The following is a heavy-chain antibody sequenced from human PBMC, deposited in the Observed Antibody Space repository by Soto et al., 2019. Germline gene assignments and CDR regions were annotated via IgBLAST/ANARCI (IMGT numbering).Heavy chain of an antibody. CDR3: ASTLPPIDH. J-gene: IGHJ4*02. Sequence: QVQLVQSGAEVKKPGASVKVSCKASGYTFTSYGISWVRQAPGQGLEWMGWISAYNGNTHYAQKLQGRVTMTTDTTRGTAYLWLWSLSSDDTAVDSWASTLPPIDHWREGPLITVS. CDR1: GYTFTSYG. D-gene: IGHD1-26*01. CDR2: ISAYNGNT. V-gene: IGHV1-18*01.